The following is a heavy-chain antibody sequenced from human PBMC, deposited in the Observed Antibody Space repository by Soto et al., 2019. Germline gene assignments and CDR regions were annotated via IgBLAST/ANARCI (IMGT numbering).Heavy chain of an antibody. Sequence: SATLSLTCTVSGASISSDYWSWIRQPPGKGLEWIGYIYFRGTTNYNPSLKSRVTMSADTSKNQFSLKLNSVTAADTAVYYCARMNYYDTSGYPFDYWGQGMMVTVS. J-gene: IGHJ4*02. CDR2: IYFRGTT. D-gene: IGHD3-22*01. V-gene: IGHV4-59*01. CDR3: ARMNYYDTSGYPFDY. CDR1: GASISSDY.